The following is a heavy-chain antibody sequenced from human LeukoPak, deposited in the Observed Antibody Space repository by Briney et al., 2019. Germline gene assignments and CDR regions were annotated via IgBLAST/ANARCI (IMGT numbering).Heavy chain of an antibody. CDR2: IYTSGST. D-gene: IGHD1-14*01. Sequence: SETLSLTCTVSGGSISSYYWSWIRQPPGKGLEWIGYIYTSGSTNYNPSLKSRVTISVDTSKNQFSLKLSSVTAADTAVYYCARGRHNPDNWFDPWGQGTLVTVSS. CDR3: ARGRHNPDNWFDP. J-gene: IGHJ5*02. V-gene: IGHV4-4*09. CDR1: GGSISSYY.